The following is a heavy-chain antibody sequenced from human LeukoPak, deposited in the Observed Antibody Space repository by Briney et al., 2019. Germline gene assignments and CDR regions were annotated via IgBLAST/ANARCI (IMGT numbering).Heavy chain of an antibody. J-gene: IGHJ4*02. D-gene: IGHD1-1*01. CDR3: ARDGNFDY. Sequence: ASVKVSCKASGCTFTDYYMHWVRQAPGQGLEWMGWISTNSGETSYAQKFKGRVTMTRDTSIRTVYMEVNSLRPDDTAVFYCARDGNFDYWGQGTLVTVSS. CDR2: ISTNSGET. V-gene: IGHV1-2*02. CDR1: GCTFTDYY.